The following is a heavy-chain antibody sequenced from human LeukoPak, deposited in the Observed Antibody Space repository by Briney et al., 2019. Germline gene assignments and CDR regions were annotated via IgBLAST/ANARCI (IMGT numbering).Heavy chain of an antibody. Sequence: SETLSLTCAVYGGSFSGYYWSWIRQPPGKGLECIGEINHSGSTNYNPSLKSRVTISVDTSKNQFSLKLSSVTAADTAVYYCARGNDYVWGSYRYTACSLYDHWGQGTLVTVSS. CDR1: GGSFSGYY. D-gene: IGHD3-16*02. CDR2: INHSGST. CDR3: ARGNDYVWGSYRYTACSLYDH. J-gene: IGHJ4*02. V-gene: IGHV4-34*01.